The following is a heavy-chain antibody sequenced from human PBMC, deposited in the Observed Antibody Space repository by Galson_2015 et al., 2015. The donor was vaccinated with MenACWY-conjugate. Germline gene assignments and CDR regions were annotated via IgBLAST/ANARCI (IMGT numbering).Heavy chain of an antibody. D-gene: IGHD2-15*01. CDR3: ARVRGGSHNWVDP. CDR2: TYYRSKWYN. Sequence: CAISGDSASSNSAAWNWIRQSPSRGLEWLGRTYYRSKWYNGYAVSVKSRITINPDTSKNQFSLHLNSVTPEDTAVYYCARVRGGSHNWVDPWGQGTLVTVSS. V-gene: IGHV6-1*01. J-gene: IGHJ5*02. CDR1: GDSASSNSAA.